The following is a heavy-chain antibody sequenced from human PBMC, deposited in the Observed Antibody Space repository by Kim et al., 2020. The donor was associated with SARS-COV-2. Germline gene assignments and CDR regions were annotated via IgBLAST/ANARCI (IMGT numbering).Heavy chain of an antibody. V-gene: IGHV3-21*01. CDR3: ARDDYGDSNFDY. CDR2: ISSSSSDI. Sequence: GGSLRLSCAASGFTFSSYSMNWVRQAPGKGLEWVSFISSSSSDIYYADSVKGRFTISRDNAKTSLYLQMNSLRAEDTAVYYCARDDYGDSNFDYWGQGTPVTVSS. J-gene: IGHJ4*02. D-gene: IGHD4-17*01. CDR1: GFTFSSYS.